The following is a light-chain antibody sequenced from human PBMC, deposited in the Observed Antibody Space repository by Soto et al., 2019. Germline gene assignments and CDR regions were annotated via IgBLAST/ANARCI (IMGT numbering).Light chain of an antibody. CDR2: DVS. V-gene: IGLV2-14*01. CDR1: SSDVGGYNY. CDR3: ISYTSSSPLYV. J-gene: IGLJ1*01. Sequence: QSALTQPASVSGSPGQSITISCTGTSSDVGGYNYVSWYQQHPGKAPKLMIYDVSNRPSGVSNRFSGSKSINRASLTISGPHAEDEADYYCISYTSSSPLYVFGTGTKVTVL.